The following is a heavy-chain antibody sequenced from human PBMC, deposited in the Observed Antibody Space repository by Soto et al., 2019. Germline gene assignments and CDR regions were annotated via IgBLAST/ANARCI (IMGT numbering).Heavy chain of an antibody. Sequence: GGSLRLSCAASGFTFSSYAMSWVRQAPGKRLEWVSAISDSGGSTYYADSVKGRFTISRDNSKNTLYLQMNSLRAEDTAVYYCAKDSRRGVAVAGNYFDYWGQGTLVTVSS. D-gene: IGHD6-19*01. V-gene: IGHV3-23*01. CDR2: ISDSGGST. CDR1: GFTFSSYA. CDR3: AKDSRRGVAVAGNYFDY. J-gene: IGHJ4*02.